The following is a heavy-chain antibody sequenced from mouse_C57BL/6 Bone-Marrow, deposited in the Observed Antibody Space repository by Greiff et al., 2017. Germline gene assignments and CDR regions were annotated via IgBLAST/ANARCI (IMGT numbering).Heavy chain of an antibody. CDR1: GYTFTSYW. J-gene: IGHJ4*01. Sequence: QVQLQQPGAELVRPGSSVKLSCKAFGYTFTSYWMDWVKQRPGQGLEWIGNIYPSDSETHYNQKFKDKATLTVDKSSSTAYMQLSSLTSEDSAVYYCARTGFYAMDYWGQGTSVTVSS. D-gene: IGHD2-2*01. V-gene: IGHV1-61*01. CDR3: ARTGFYAMDY. CDR2: IYPSDSET.